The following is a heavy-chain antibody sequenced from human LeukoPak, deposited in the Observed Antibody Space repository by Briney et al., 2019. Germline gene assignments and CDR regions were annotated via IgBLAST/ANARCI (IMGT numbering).Heavy chain of an antibody. CDR3: ARAHPGDYGDFQFDY. V-gene: IGHV3-48*01. D-gene: IGHD4-17*01. CDR1: GFTFSSYG. J-gene: IGHJ4*02. Sequence: AGGSLRLSCAASGFTFSSYGMHWVRQAPGKGLEWVSYISSSSSTIYYADSVKGRFTISRDNAKNSLYLQMNSLRAEDTAVYYCARAHPGDYGDFQFDYWGQGTLVTVSS. CDR2: ISSSSSTI.